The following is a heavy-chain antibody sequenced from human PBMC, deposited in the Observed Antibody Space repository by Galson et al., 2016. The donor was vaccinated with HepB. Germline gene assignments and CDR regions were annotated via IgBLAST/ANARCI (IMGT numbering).Heavy chain of an antibody. Sequence: SLRLSCAASGFTFRNYAMSWVRQAPGKGLEWVSSIPGSGRTTYYADSVKGRFTISRDNSKNTLYLQMNSLTGEDTAIYYCAKGQSTTFGVEAAQVWGQGTLVTVSS. CDR3: AKGQSTTFGVEAAQV. D-gene: IGHD3-3*01. CDR1: GFTFRNYA. J-gene: IGHJ4*02. CDR2: IPGSGRTT. V-gene: IGHV3-23*01.